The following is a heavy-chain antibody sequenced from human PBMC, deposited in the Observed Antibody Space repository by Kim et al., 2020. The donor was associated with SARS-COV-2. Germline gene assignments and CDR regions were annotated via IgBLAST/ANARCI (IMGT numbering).Heavy chain of an antibody. Sequence: SETLSLTCTVSGATIIRGDYYWTWIRQPPGKGLEWIGYVYFSGTTWYNPSLKSRVSISIDTAKNQFSPKLTSVSAADTAMYYCARAHCPGGTCYRYAFD. CDR2: VYFSGTT. CDR1: GATIIRGDYY. D-gene: IGHD2-15*01. J-gene: IGHJ3*02. V-gene: IGHV4-30-4*01. CDR3: ARAHCPGGTCYRYAFD.